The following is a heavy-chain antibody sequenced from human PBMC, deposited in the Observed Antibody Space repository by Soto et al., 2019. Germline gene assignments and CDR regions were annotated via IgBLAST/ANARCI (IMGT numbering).Heavy chain of an antibody. CDR3: ARDPASSGWYRDYYYYMDG. J-gene: IGHJ6*03. CDR2: TYYRSKWYN. Sequence: SQTLSLTCAISGDSVSSNSAAWNWIRQSPSRGLEWLGRTYYRSKWYNDYAVSVKSRITINPDTSKNQFSLQLNSVTPEDTAVYYCARDPASSGWYRDYYYYMDGWGKGTTVTVSS. V-gene: IGHV6-1*01. D-gene: IGHD6-19*01. CDR1: GDSVSSNSAA.